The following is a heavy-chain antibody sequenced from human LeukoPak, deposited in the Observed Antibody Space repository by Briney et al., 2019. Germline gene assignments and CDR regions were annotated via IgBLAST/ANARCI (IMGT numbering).Heavy chain of an antibody. J-gene: IGHJ4*02. V-gene: IGHV4-34*01. CDR3: ARLSGSGSYYTPLFDY. Sequence: SETLSLTCAVYGGSFSGYYWSWIRQPPGKGLEWIGEINHSGSTNYNPSLKSRVTISVDTSKNQFPLKLSSVTAADTAVYYCARLSGSGSYYTPLFDYWGQGTLVTVSS. CDR1: GGSFSGYY. CDR2: INHSGST. D-gene: IGHD3-10*01.